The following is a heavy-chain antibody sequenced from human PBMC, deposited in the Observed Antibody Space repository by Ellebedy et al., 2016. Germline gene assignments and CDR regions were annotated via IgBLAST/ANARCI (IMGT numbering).Heavy chain of an antibody. Sequence: SETLSLXXTVSGGSVSSGSYYWSWIRQPPGKGLEWIGYIYYSGSTNYNLSLKSRVTISVDTSKNQFSLKLSSVTAADTAVYYCARASATMSMFWVDVWGQGTTVTVSS. J-gene: IGHJ6*02. CDR2: IYYSGST. V-gene: IGHV4-61*01. D-gene: IGHD3-10*02. CDR1: GGSVSSGSYY. CDR3: ARASATMSMFWVDV.